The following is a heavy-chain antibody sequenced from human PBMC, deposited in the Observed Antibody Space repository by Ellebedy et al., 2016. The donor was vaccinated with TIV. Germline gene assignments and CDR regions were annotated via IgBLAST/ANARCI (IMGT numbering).Heavy chain of an antibody. D-gene: IGHD4-17*01. Sequence: GESLKISCAASGLTFSSYDMNWVRQAPGKGLEWVSSISSSTSYIYYADSVKGRFTISRDNAKNSLYLQMNSLRAEDTAVYYCARDNYGDYVPGVYFDYWGQGTLVTVSS. J-gene: IGHJ4*02. V-gene: IGHV3-21*01. CDR1: GLTFSSYD. CDR3: ARDNYGDYVPGVYFDY. CDR2: ISSSTSYI.